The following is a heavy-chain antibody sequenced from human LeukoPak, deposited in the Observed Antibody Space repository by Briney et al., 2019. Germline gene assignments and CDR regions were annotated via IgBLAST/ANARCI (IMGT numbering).Heavy chain of an antibody. CDR1: GFTFSSYG. D-gene: IGHD6-6*01. V-gene: IGHV3-30*02. Sequence: PGGSLRLSCAASGFTFSSYGMHWVRQAPGKGLEWVAFIRYDGSNKYYADSVKGRFTISRDNSKNTLYLQMNSLRAEDTAVYYCAKDEYSSSANWFDPWGQGTLVTVSS. CDR2: IRYDGSNK. J-gene: IGHJ5*02. CDR3: AKDEYSSSANWFDP.